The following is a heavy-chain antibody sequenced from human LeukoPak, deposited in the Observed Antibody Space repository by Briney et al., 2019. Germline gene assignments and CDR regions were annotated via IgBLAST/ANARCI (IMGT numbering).Heavy chain of an antibody. CDR1: GFSLSTTGVG. Sequence: SGPTLVNPTQTLTLTCNFSGFSLSTTGVGVAWIRQPPGKALEWLALIYWDDDKRYSPSLKSRLTITKDTSKNQVVLTMTDMDPVDTATYYCARQNYYGSGTYSISLDYWGQGDLVTVSS. CDR2: IYWDDDK. CDR3: ARQNYYGSGTYSISLDY. J-gene: IGHJ4*02. D-gene: IGHD3-10*01. V-gene: IGHV2-5*02.